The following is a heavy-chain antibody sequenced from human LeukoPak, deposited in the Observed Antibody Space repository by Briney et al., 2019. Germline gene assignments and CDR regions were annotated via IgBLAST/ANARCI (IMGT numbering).Heavy chain of an antibody. CDR1: GFNSRNYG. J-gene: IGHJ4*02. CDR2: ILHDGSKS. V-gene: IGHV3-30*02. D-gene: IGHD1-26*01. CDR3: VEWELLPTADY. Sequence: PGGSLRLSCAASGFNSRNYGIHWVRQAPGKGLEWVAFILHDGSKSYYADSVKGRFTISRDNSKNTLYLQMNSLRHDDTAVYHCVEWELLPTADYWGQGTLVTVSS.